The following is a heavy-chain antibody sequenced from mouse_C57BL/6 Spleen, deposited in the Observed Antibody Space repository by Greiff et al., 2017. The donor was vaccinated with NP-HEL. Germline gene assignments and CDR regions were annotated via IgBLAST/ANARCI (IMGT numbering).Heavy chain of an antibody. CDR1: GFNIKDYY. Sequence: VQLQQSGAELVRPGASVKLSCTASGFNIKDYYMHWVKQRPEQGLEWIGRIDPEDGDTEYAPKFQGKATMTADTSSNTAYLQLSSLTSEDTAVYYCTTWGYYGSSHFFAYWGQGTLVTVSA. CDR3: TTWGYYGSSHFFAY. V-gene: IGHV14-1*01. D-gene: IGHD1-1*01. J-gene: IGHJ3*01. CDR2: IDPEDGDT.